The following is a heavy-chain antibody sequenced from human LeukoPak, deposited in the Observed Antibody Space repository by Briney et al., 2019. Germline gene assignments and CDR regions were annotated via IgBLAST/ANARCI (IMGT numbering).Heavy chain of an antibody. CDR3: ARVTGYMIEDYFDY. CDR1: GGSIRSYH. Sequence: KPSETLSLTCTVSGGSIRSYHWSWIRQPPGKRLEWIGYIYDSGSTNYNPSLKSRVTISIDTSKNQFSLKLSSVTAADTAVYYCARVTGYMIEDYFDYWGQGTLVTVSS. V-gene: IGHV4-59*01. J-gene: IGHJ4*02. D-gene: IGHD3-22*01. CDR2: IYDSGST.